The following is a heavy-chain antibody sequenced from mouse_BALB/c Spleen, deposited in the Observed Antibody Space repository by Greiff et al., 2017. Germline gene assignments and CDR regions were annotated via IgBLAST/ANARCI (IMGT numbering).Heavy chain of an antibody. Sequence: EVQLQESGPGLVKPSQSLSLTCTVTGYSITSDYAWNWIRQFPGNKLEWMGYISYSGSTSYNPSLKSRISITRDTSKNQFFLQLNSVTTEDTATYYCARGSFTTVVPFAYWGQGTLVTVSA. J-gene: IGHJ3*01. CDR3: ARGSFTTVVPFAY. D-gene: IGHD1-1*01. V-gene: IGHV3-2*02. CDR1: GYSITSDYA. CDR2: ISYSGST.